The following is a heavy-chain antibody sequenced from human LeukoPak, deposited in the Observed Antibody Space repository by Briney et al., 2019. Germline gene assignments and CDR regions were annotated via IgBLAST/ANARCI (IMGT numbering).Heavy chain of an antibody. D-gene: IGHD3-3*01. V-gene: IGHV3-23*01. J-gene: IGHJ3*02. CDR2: ICGSGDST. CDR1: GFTFRSFA. Sequence: GGSLRLSCAASGFTFRSFAVSWVRQAPGKGLEWVSVICGSGDSTYYADSVKGRFTISRDNSKNTLYLQMNSLRAEDTAIYYCTKGVVLTIFGMAWHAFDIWGQGTMVTVS. CDR3: TKGVVLTIFGMAWHAFDI.